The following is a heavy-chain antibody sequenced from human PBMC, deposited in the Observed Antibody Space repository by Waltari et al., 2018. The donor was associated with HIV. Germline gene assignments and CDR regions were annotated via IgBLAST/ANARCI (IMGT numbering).Heavy chain of an antibody. Sequence: QVQLQESGPGLVKPSETLSLTCTVSGGSISSYYWSWIRQPPGKGLEWIGYIYYSGSTNYNPSLKSRVTISVDTSKNQFSLKLSSVTAADTAVYYCARALGMGGETAYFDYWGQGTLVTVSS. D-gene: IGHD1-26*01. V-gene: IGHV4-59*01. CDR2: IYYSGST. CDR1: GGSISSYY. J-gene: IGHJ4*02. CDR3: ARALGMGGETAYFDY.